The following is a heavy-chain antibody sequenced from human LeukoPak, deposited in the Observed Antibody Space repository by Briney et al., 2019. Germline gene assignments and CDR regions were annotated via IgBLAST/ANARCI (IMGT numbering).Heavy chain of an antibody. CDR2: IYYSGST. J-gene: IGHJ4*02. CDR1: GGSISSSSYY. V-gene: IGHV4-39*01. Sequence: SETLSLTCTVSGGSISSSSYYWGWIRQPPGKGLEWIGSIYYSGSTYYNPSLKSRVTISVDTSKNQFSLKLSSVTAADTAVYYCARIRTSDYDFWSGYLRYFDYWGQGTLVTVSS. CDR3: ARIRTSDYDFWSGYLRYFDY. D-gene: IGHD3-3*01.